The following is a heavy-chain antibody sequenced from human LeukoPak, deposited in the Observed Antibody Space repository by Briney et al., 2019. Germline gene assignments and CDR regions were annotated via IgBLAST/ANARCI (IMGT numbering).Heavy chain of an antibody. Sequence: TSETLSLTCAVSGGSISSGGYSWSWIRQPPGKGLEWIGYVFHSGSTNYNPSLKSRVTISVDKSKNQFSLKLSSVTAADTAVYNCARVSDYYYYGMDVWGQGTTVTVSS. CDR1: GGSISSGGYS. CDR3: ARVSDYYYYGMDV. V-gene: IGHV4-30-2*01. CDR2: VFHSGST. J-gene: IGHJ6*02.